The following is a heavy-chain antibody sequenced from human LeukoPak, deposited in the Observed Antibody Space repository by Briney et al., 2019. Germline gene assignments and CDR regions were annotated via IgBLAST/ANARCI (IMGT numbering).Heavy chain of an antibody. V-gene: IGHV4-39*01. J-gene: IGHJ4*02. CDR2: IYYSGST. Sequence: SETLSLTCTVSGGSISSSSYYWGWIRQPPGKGLEWIGSIYYSGSTYYNPSLKSRVTISVDTSKNHFSLKLSSVTAADTAVYYCARHPGRYSYGIDYWGQGTLVTVSS. CDR1: GGSISSSSYY. D-gene: IGHD5-18*01. CDR3: ARHPGRYSYGIDY.